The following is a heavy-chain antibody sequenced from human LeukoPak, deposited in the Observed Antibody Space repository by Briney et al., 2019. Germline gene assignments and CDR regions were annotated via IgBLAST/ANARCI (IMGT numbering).Heavy chain of an antibody. D-gene: IGHD3-10*01. V-gene: IGHV4-38-2*02. Sequence: SETLSLTCTVSGYSISSDYSWGWIRQPPGRGLEWVGSIYHTGTTYYNPSLKSRVTISVDTSKNQFSLKLSSVTATDTAVYYCARDSGTTGEVKFDPWGQGTLVTVSS. CDR1: GYSISSDYS. J-gene: IGHJ5*02. CDR3: ARDSGTTGEVKFDP. CDR2: IYHTGTT.